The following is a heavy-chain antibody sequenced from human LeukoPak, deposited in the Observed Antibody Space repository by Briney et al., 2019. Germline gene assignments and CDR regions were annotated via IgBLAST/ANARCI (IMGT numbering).Heavy chain of an antibody. Sequence: SETLSLTCTVSGGSISSSSYYWGWIRQPPGKGLEWIGSIYYSGSTYYNPSLKSRVTISVDTSKNQFSLKLSSVTAEDTAVYYCARGPTNFDYWGQGTLVTVSS. CDR3: ARGPTNFDY. CDR1: GGSISSSSYY. V-gene: IGHV4-39*07. J-gene: IGHJ4*02. CDR2: IYYSGST.